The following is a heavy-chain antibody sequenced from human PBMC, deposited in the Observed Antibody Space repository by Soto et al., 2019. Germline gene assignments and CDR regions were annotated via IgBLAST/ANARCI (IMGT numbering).Heavy chain of an antibody. J-gene: IGHJ5*02. Sequence: PGGSLRLSCAASGFTFSSYAMSWVRQAPGKGLEWVSAMSGSGGSTYYADSVKGRFTISRDNSKNTLYLQMNSLRAEDTAVYYCAKDPNIIRPYGDGQIAWFDPWGQGTLVTVSS. D-gene: IGHD4-17*01. V-gene: IGHV3-23*01. CDR2: MSGSGGST. CDR3: AKDPNIIRPYGDGQIAWFDP. CDR1: GFTFSSYA.